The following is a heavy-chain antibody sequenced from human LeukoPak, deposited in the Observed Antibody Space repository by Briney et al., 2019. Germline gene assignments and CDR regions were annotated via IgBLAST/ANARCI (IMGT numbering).Heavy chain of an antibody. Sequence: GGSLRLSCAASGFTFSSYGMHWVRQAPGKGLEWVAVVSHDGGTKYYADSVKGRFTISRDNSKNTLYLQMNSLRAEDTAVYYCAKDQGDSSGLDCWGQGTLVTVSS. D-gene: IGHD3-22*01. J-gene: IGHJ4*02. CDR2: VSHDGGTK. V-gene: IGHV3-30*18. CDR1: GFTFSSYG. CDR3: AKDQGDSSGLDC.